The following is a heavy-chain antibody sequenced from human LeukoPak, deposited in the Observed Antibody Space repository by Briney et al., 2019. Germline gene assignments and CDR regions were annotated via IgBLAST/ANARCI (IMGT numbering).Heavy chain of an antibody. V-gene: IGHV1-8*01. D-gene: IGHD6-13*01. J-gene: IGHJ3*02. CDR1: GYTFTSYD. Sequence: ASVKVSCKASGYTFTSYDINWVRQATGQGLEWMGWMNPNSGNTGYAQKFQGRVTMTTNTSISTAYMELSSLRSEDTAVYYCAIGRQQLKDAFDIWGQGTMVTVSS. CDR2: MNPNSGNT. CDR3: AIGRQQLKDAFDI.